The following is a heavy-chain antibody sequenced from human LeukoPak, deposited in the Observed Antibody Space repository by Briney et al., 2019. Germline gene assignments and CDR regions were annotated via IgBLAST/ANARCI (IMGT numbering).Heavy chain of an antibody. CDR3: ARGLGGYYYDSSGYLGY. Sequence: ASVKVSCKASGYTFTSYGISWVRQAPGQGLEWMGWISAYNGNTNYTQKLQGRVTMTTDTSTSTAYMEMRSLRSDDTGVYYCARGLGGYYYDSSGYLGYWGQGTLVTVSS. CDR1: GYTFTSYG. CDR2: ISAYNGNT. D-gene: IGHD3-22*01. J-gene: IGHJ4*02. V-gene: IGHV1-18*01.